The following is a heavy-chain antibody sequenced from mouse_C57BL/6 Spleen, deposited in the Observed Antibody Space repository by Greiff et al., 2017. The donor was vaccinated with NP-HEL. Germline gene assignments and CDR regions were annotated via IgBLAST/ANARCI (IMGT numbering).Heavy chain of an antibody. V-gene: IGHV1-64*01. J-gene: IGHJ4*01. D-gene: IGHD2-3*01. CDR2: IHPNSGST. Sequence: QVQLQQPGAELVKPGASVKLSCKASGYTFTSYWMHWVKQRPGQGLEWIGMIHPNSGSTNYNEKFTSKATLTVAKSSSTAYMQLSSLTSDDSAVYYCARDDGYYAMDDWGQGTSVTVSS. CDR1: GYTFTSYW. CDR3: ARDDGYYAMDD.